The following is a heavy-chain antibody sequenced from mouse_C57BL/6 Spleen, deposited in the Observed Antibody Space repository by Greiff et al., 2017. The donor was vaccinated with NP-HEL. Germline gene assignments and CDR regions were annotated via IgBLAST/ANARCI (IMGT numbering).Heavy chain of an antibody. V-gene: IGHV1-82*01. CDR1: GYAFSSSW. J-gene: IGHJ2*01. Sequence: QVQLQQSGPELVKPGASVKISCKASGYAFSSSWMNWVKQRPGKGLEWIGRIYPGDGDTNYNGKFKGKATLTADKSSSTAYMQLSSLTSEDSAVYFCARRYYDYDDYWGQGTTLTVSS. D-gene: IGHD2-4*01. CDR2: IYPGDGDT. CDR3: ARRYYDYDDY.